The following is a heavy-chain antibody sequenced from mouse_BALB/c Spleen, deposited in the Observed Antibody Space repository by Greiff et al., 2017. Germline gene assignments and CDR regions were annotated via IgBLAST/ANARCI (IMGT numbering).Heavy chain of an antibody. D-gene: IGHD2-2*01. Sequence: EVKLVESGPGLVKPSQSLSLTCTVTGYSITSDYAWNWIRQFPGNKLEWMGYISYSGSTSYNPSLKSRISITRDTSKNQFFLQLNSVTTEDTATYYCARSGNYGYDWYFDVWGAGTTVTVSS. CDR2: ISYSGST. V-gene: IGHV3-2*02. CDR1: GYSITSDYA. CDR3: ARSGNYGYDWYFDV. J-gene: IGHJ1*01.